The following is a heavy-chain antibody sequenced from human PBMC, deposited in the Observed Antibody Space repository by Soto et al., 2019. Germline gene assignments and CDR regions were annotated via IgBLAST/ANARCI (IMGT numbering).Heavy chain of an antibody. CDR2: ISSSSSTI. CDR1: GFTFSSYS. V-gene: IGHV3-48*02. D-gene: IGHD6-13*01. Sequence: LSLTCAASGFTFSSYSMNWVRQAPGKGLEWVSYISSSSSTIYYADSVKGRFTISRDNAKNSLYLQMNSLRDEDTAVYYCARGSIAAAGTFDYWGQGTLVTVSS. CDR3: ARGSIAAAGTFDY. J-gene: IGHJ4*02.